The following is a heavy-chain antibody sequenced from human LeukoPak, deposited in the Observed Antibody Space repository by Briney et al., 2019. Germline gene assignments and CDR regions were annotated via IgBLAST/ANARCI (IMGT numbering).Heavy chain of an antibody. CDR2: IYPGDSDT. D-gene: IGHD6-6*01. Sequence: NRGESLKISCKGSGYSFTSYWIGWVRQMPGKGLEWMGNIYPGDSDTRYSPSFQGQVTISADKSISTAYLQWSSLKASDTAMYYCARRYSSSSGASDAFDIWGQGTMVTVSS. V-gene: IGHV5-51*01. CDR1: GYSFTSYW. CDR3: ARRYSSSSGASDAFDI. J-gene: IGHJ3*02.